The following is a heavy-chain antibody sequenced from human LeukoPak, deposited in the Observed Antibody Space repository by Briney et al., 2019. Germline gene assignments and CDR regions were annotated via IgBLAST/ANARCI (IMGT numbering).Heavy chain of an antibody. CDR3: AKDAKRNYDFWDRFDY. CDR1: GFTFSTYA. CDR2: ISGSGGST. D-gene: IGHD3-3*01. J-gene: IGHJ4*02. V-gene: IGHV3-23*01. Sequence: GGSLRLSCAAPGFTFSTYAMSWVRQAPGKGPEWVSAISGSGGSTYYADSVKGRFTISRDNSKNTLYLQMTSLRVEDTALYYCAKDAKRNYDFWDRFDYWGQGALVTVSS.